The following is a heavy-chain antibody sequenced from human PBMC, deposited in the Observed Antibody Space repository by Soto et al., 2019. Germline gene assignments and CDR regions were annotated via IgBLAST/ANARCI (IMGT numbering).Heavy chain of an antibody. V-gene: IGHV1-69*01. Sequence: QVQLVQSGAEVKKPGSSVKVSCKASGGTFSSYAISWVRQAPGQGLEWMGGIIPIFGTANYAQKFQGRVTITADESTSTAYMELSSLRSEDKAVYYCARAPERGIGIAAAGFDPWGQGTLVTVSS. CDR1: GGTFSSYA. J-gene: IGHJ5*02. CDR3: ARAPERGIGIAAAGFDP. CDR2: IIPIFGTA. D-gene: IGHD6-13*01.